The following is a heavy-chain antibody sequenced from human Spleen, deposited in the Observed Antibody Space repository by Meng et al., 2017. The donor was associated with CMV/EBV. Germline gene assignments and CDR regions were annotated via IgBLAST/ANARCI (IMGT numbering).Heavy chain of an antibody. V-gene: IGHV5-51*01. Sequence: FTDCWLGWGRQMPGKGLEWLGVIYPGDSDTSYSPSSQGQVTISADKSINTAYLQWNSLRASDTAMYYCARRGGYCSSTSCYGYWYFDLWGRGTLVTVSS. J-gene: IGHJ2*01. CDR2: IYPGDSDT. CDR1: FTDCW. D-gene: IGHD2-2*01. CDR3: ARRGGYCSSTSCYGYWYFDL.